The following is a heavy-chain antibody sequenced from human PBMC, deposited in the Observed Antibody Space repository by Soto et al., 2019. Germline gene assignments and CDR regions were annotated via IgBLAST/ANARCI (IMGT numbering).Heavy chain of an antibody. CDR3: ARDCSSTSCYAYP. D-gene: IGHD2-2*01. J-gene: IGHJ5*02. Sequence: SVKLPCKAPEGTFISYTISSVRQAPGQGLEWMGRIIPILGIANYAQKFQGRVTITADKSTSTAYMELSSLRSEDTAVYYCARDCSSTSCYAYPWGQGTLVTVSS. V-gene: IGHV1-69*04. CDR1: EGTFISYT. CDR2: IIPILGIA.